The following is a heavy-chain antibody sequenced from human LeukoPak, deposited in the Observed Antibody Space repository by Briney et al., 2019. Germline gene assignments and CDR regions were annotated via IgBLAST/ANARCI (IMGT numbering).Heavy chain of an antibody. CDR2: IWYDGNNK. CDR1: GFTFSSYG. CDR3: ARDRIPYAFGNPWWFDP. D-gene: IGHD2-2*01. J-gene: IGHJ5*02. Sequence: GGSLRLSCAASGFTFSSYGMHWVRQAPGKGLEWVAVIWYDGNNKYYADSVKGRFTISRDNSKNTLYLQMNSLRAEDTAVYYCARDRIPYAFGNPWWFDPWGQGTLVTVSS. V-gene: IGHV3-33*01.